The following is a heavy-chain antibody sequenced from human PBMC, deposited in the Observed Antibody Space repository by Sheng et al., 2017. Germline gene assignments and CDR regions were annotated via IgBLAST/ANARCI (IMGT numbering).Heavy chain of an antibody. Sequence: EVRLVDSGGGLVQPGGSLRLSCTVSGFSFRSYDMNWVRQAPGKGLEWVSSISSIGTYISYAESIKGRFTISRDNAKDSVYLQMSSLRVEDTAVYYCARDRSGGYDGIDFWGQGTLVTVSS. J-gene: IGHJ4*02. CDR2: ISSIGTYI. CDR1: GFSFRSYD. CDR3: ARDRSGGYDGIDF. D-gene: IGHD5-12*01. V-gene: IGHV3-48*03.